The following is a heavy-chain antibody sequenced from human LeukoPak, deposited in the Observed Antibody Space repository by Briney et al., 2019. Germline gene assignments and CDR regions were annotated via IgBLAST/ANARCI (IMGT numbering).Heavy chain of an antibody. D-gene: IGHD3-16*01. J-gene: IGHJ5*02. V-gene: IGHV1-2*02. CDR2: INPNSGGT. CDR1: GYTFTGYY. Sequence: ASVKVSCKASGYTFTGYYMHWVRQAPGQGLEWMGWINPNSGGTNYAQKFQGRVTLTRDTSISTAHMKLSRLRSDDTAVYYCARDEYVLTSFDPWGQGTLVTVSS. CDR3: ARDEYVLTSFDP.